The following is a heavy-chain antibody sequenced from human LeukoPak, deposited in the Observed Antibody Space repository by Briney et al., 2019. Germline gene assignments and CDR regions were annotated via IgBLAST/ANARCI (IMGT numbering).Heavy chain of an antibody. CDR3: ARACGGASCYDTPDFDC. D-gene: IGHD2-2*01. CDR1: GYSFTTYD. V-gene: IGHV3-48*01. J-gene: IGHJ4*02. CDR2: ISESSNTI. Sequence: GGSLRLSCVASGYSFTTYDMNWVRRSPGKGLELVSHISESSNTIHYADSVKGRFTISRDNARRSLYLQMNSLRAEDTGVYYCARACGGASCYDTPDFDCWGQGTLVTVAS.